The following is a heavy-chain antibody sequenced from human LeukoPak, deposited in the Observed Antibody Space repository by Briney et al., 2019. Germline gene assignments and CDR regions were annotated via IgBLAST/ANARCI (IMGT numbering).Heavy chain of an antibody. CDR2: INPDGSQK. J-gene: IGHJ4*02. V-gene: IGHV3-7*01. CDR3: AKLLGTATTYDS. Sequence: GGSLRLSCEASGFTFRGNWMSCVRQAPGRALEWVASINPDGSQKLYVDSVKGRFTISRDNTKSSQYLQMNSLGAEDTAMYYCAKLLGTATTYDSWGQGTRVTVSS. CDR1: GFTFRGNW. D-gene: IGHD5-24*01.